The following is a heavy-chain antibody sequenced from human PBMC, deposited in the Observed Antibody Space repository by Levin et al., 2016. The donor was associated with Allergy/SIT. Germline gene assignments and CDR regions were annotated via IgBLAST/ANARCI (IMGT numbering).Heavy chain of an antibody. J-gene: IGHJ4*02. V-gene: IGHV4-31*02. CDR2: IYHNGNV. Sequence: WIRQPPGKGLEWIGDIYHNGNVHYNPSLKSRVSMSVDTSKNHFSLQLSSVTAADTAVYYCAREDGPMYTFETYYFDHWGQGILVTVSS. CDR3: AREDGPMYTFETYYFDH. D-gene: IGHD5-24*01.